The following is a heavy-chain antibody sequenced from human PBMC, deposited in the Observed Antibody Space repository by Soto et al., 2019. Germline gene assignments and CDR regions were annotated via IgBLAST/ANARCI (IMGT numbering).Heavy chain of an antibody. CDR2: ISGSADRT. CDR3: AKVGSHSGSHYDAFDI. D-gene: IGHD1-26*01. CDR1: GFTFISYS. V-gene: IGHV3-23*01. J-gene: IGHJ3*02. Sequence: EVQLLESGGGSVQPGGSLRLSCAASGFTFISYSMNWVRQAPGKGLEWVSAISGSADRTYYADSVKGRFTISRDNSNKILYLRMNSLRAEDTALYYCAKVGSHSGSHYDAFDIWGQGTMVTVSS.